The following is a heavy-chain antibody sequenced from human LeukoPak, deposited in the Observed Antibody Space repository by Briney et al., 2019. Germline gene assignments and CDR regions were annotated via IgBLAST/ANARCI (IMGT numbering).Heavy chain of an antibody. CDR3: ARDRGFEYSDTGSFDC. CDR2: IKQDGSDN. V-gene: IGHV3-7*01. Sequence: QTGGSLRLSCAASGFSFSTYWMSWVRQAPGRGLEWPANIKQDGSDNYYVDSVKSRFTISRDNAMDSLFLQMNSLRADDTAVYYCARDRGFEYSDTGSFDCWGQGTLVTVSS. D-gene: IGHD6-6*01. J-gene: IGHJ4*02. CDR1: GFSFSTYW.